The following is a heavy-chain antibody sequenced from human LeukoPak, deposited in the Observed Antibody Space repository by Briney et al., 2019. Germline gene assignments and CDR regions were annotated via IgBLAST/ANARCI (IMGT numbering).Heavy chain of an antibody. D-gene: IGHD1-20*01. CDR2: IYYSGSA. CDR3: ARGSVTGRFDY. J-gene: IGHJ4*02. CDR1: GGSISSSSYY. Sequence: SETLSLTCTVSGGSISSSSYYWGWIRQPPGKGLEWIGSIYYSGSAYYNPSLKSRVTISVDTSKNQFSLKLSSVTAADTAVYYCARGSVTGRFDYWGQGTLVSVSS. V-gene: IGHV4-39*01.